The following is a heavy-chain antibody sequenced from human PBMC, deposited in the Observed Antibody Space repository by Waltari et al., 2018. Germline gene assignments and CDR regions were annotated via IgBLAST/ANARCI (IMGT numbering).Heavy chain of an antibody. CDR1: GGSISSSSYY. CDR3: ARHLTSYYYDSSGYYYGLDY. Sequence: QLQLQESGPGLVKPSETLSLTCTVSGGSISSSSYYWGWIRQPPGKGLEWIGSIYYSGSTYYNPSLKSRVTISVDTSKNQFSLKLSSVTAADTVVYYCARHLTSYYYDSSGYYYGLDYWGQGTLVTVSS. J-gene: IGHJ4*02. D-gene: IGHD3-22*01. CDR2: IYYSGST. V-gene: IGHV4-39*01.